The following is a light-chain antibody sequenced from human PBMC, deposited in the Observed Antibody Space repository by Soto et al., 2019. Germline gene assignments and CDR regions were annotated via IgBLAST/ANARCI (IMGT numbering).Light chain of an antibody. V-gene: IGLV1-51*01. J-gene: IGLJ2*01. Sequence: QSALTQPPSVSAAPGQKVTISCSGSSSNIGNNYVSWYQQLPGTAPKLLIYDNNKRPSGIPDRFSGSKSGTSATLGITGLQTGDEADYYGGTWESSLSAVVFGGGTKLTVL. CDR1: SSNIGNNY. CDR2: DNN. CDR3: GTWESSLSAVV.